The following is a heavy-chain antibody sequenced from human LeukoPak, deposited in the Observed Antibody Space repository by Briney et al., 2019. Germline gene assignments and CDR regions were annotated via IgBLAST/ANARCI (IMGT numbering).Heavy chain of an antibody. CDR1: GFTFSSYA. D-gene: IGHD5-12*01. V-gene: IGHV3-30-3*01. CDR3: ARDASPLGYDTDAFDI. CDR2: ISYDGSNK. Sequence: AGRSLRLSCAASGFTFSSYAMHWVRQAPGKGLEWVAVISYDGSNKYYADSVKGRFTISRDNSKNTLYLQMNSLRAEDTAVYYCARDASPLGYDTDAFDIWGQGTMVTVSS. J-gene: IGHJ3*02.